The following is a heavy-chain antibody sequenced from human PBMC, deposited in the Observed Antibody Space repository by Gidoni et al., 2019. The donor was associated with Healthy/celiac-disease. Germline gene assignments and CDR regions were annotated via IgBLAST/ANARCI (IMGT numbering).Heavy chain of an antibody. CDR2: ISGSGGST. D-gene: IGHD3-10*01. J-gene: IGHJ4*02. Sequence: EVQLLESGGGLVQPGGSLRLSCAASGFTFGSYARSWVRQAPGKGLEWVSAISGSGGSTYYADSVKGRFTISRDNSKNTLYLQMNSLRAEDTAVYYCAKDRYYYGSGSYYGYFDYWGQGTLVTVSS. CDR3: AKDRYYYGSGSYYGYFDY. CDR1: GFTFGSYA. V-gene: IGHV3-23*01.